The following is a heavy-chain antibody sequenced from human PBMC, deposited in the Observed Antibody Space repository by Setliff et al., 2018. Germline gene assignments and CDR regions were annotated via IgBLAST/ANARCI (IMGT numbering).Heavy chain of an antibody. J-gene: IGHJ6*03. Sequence: SETLSLTCTASDDSISSRHYYWSWIRQPAGKGLEWLGQIYTSWSTNYNPSLKGRATLSIDASKRQFSLKLTSVTAANTAVYYCARMSGFQYMDVWGKGTTVTVSS. V-gene: IGHV4-61*09. CDR1: DDSISSRHYY. D-gene: IGHD3-3*01. CDR2: IYTSWST. CDR3: ARMSGFQYMDV.